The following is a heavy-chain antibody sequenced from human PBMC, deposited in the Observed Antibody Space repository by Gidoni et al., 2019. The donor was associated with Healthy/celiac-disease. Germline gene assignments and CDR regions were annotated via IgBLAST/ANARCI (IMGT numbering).Heavy chain of an antibody. J-gene: IGHJ4*02. Sequence: QVQLVQSGAEVKKPGASVKVSCKASGYTFPGYYMHWVRQAPGQGLEWMGWINPNSGGTNYAQKVQGWVTMTRDTSISTAYMELSRLRSDDTAVYYCARAFPGRGIAAASPRHFDYWGQGTLVTVSS. V-gene: IGHV1-2*04. CDR2: INPNSGGT. D-gene: IGHD6-13*01. CDR3: ARAFPGRGIAAASPRHFDY. CDR1: GYTFPGYY.